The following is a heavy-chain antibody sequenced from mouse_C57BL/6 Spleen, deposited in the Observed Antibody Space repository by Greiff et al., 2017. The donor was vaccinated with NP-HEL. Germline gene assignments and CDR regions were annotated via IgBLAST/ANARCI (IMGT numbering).Heavy chain of an antibody. V-gene: IGHV1-82*01. D-gene: IGHD4-1*01. CDR3: ARSRTGTLVDY. CDR1: GYAFSSSW. Sequence: QVQLQQSGPELVKPGASVKISCKASGYAFSSSWMNWVKQRPGKGLEWIGRIYPGDGDTNYNGKFKGKATLTADKSSSTAYMQLSSLTSEDSAVYFCARSRTGTLVDYWGQGTTLTVSS. CDR2: IYPGDGDT. J-gene: IGHJ2*01.